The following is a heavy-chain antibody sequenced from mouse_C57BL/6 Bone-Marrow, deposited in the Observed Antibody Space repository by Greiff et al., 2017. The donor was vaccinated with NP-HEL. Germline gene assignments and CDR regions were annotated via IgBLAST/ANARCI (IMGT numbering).Heavy chain of an antibody. CDR3: ARIYYYGLGYVDV. CDR2: ISNGGGST. D-gene: IGHD1-1*01. CDR1: GFTFSDYY. J-gene: IGHJ1*03. Sequence: EVQVVESGGGLVQPGGSLKLSCAASGFTFSDYYMYWVRQTPEKRLEWVAYISNGGGSTYYPDTVKGRFTISRDNAKNALYLQMSRLKAEDTAMYYCARIYYYGLGYVDVWGTGTTVTVSS. V-gene: IGHV5-12*01.